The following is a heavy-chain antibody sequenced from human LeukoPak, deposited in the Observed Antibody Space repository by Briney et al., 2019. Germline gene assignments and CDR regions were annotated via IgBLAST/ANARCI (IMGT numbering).Heavy chain of an antibody. D-gene: IGHD4-17*01. CDR3: VNTVTTYYYYGMDV. J-gene: IGHJ6*04. Sequence: GRSLRLSCAASGFTFSSYGMHWVRQAPGKGLEWVAVISYDGSNKYYADSVKGRFTISRDNSKNTLYLQMNSLRAEDTAVYYCVNTVTTYYYYGMDVWGKGTTVTVSS. V-gene: IGHV3-30*18. CDR1: GFTFSSYG. CDR2: ISYDGSNK.